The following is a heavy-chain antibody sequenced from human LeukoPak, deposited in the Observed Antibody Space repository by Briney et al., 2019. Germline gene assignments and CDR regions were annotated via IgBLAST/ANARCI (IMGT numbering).Heavy chain of an antibody. J-gene: IGHJ4*02. V-gene: IGHV3-30-3*01. CDR2: ISYDGVRQ. CDR3: ARGDTTNPLWYFEH. CDR1: GFTFSNYA. Sequence: PGRSLRLSCAASGFTFSNYAVHWVRQAPGKGLEWVAVISYDGVRQYYADSVKGRFSISGDNSKNTLYLQMNSLRVEDTAVYYCARGDTTNPLWYFEHWGQGTLVTVSS. D-gene: IGHD1-14*01.